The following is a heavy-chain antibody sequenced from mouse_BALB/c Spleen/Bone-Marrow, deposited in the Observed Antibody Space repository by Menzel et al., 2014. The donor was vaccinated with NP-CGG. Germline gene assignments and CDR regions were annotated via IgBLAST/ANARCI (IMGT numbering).Heavy chain of an antibody. Sequence: DLVEPGASVELSCKASGYTFTSYWINWIKQRPGQGLEWIGRIAPGSGSTYYNEMFKGKATLTVDTSSSTAYIQLSSLSSEDSAVYFCARESYYYENYAMDYWGQGTSVTVSS. CDR2: IAPGSGST. V-gene: IGHV1S41*01. D-gene: IGHD1-1*01. CDR3: ARESYYYENYAMDY. CDR1: GYTFTSYW. J-gene: IGHJ4*01.